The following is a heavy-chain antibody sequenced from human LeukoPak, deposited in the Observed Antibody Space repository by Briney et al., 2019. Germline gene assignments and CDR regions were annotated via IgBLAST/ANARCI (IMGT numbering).Heavy chain of an antibody. D-gene: IGHD3-3*01. V-gene: IGHV3-23*01. CDR2: ISGSGGST. J-gene: IGHJ6*03. CDR1: GFTFSSYA. Sequence: PGGSLRLSCAASGFTFSSYAMSWVRQAPGKGLEWVSAISGSGGSTYYADSVNGRFTISRDNSKNTLYLQMNSLRAEDTAVYYCAKDGKYYDFWSGYYSRSYYYYMDVWGKGTTVTVSS. CDR3: AKDGKYYDFWSGYYSRSYYYYMDV.